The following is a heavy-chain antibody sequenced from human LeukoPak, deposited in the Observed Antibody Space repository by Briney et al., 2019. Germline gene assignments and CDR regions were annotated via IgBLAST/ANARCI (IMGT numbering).Heavy chain of an antibody. CDR1: GFTFSSYA. J-gene: IGHJ3*02. CDR3: ARDCSSTSCLDVNAFDI. D-gene: IGHD2-2*01. Sequence: PGGSLRLSCAASGFTFSSYAMHWVRQAPGKGLEYVSAISSNGGSTYYANSVKGRFTISRDNSKNTLYLQMGSLRAEDMAVYYCARDCSSTSCLDVNAFDIWGQGTMVTVSS. CDR2: ISSNGGST. V-gene: IGHV3-64*01.